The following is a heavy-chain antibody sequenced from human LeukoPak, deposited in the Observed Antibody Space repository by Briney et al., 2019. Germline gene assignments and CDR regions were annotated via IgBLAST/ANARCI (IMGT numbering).Heavy chain of an antibody. CDR3: VRDGNDGLNDWEY. CDR1: GFTFNTYT. J-gene: IGHJ1*01. V-gene: IGHV3-48*04. CDR2: ISGSSGII. Sequence: GGSLRLSCAASGFTFNTYTMNWVRQAPGKGLEWVSYISGSSGIIDYADSVRGRFTISRDNAKNSLYLQMNSLKAGDTALYYCVRDGNDGLNDWEYWGQGALVTVSS. D-gene: IGHD1-1*01.